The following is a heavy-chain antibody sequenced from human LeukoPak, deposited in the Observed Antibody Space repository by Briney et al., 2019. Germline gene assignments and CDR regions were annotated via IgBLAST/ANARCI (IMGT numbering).Heavy chain of an antibody. V-gene: IGHV1-69*13. D-gene: IGHD5-12*01. CDR2: IIPIFGTA. CDR1: GGTFSIYA. Sequence: SVKVSCKASGGTFSIYAISWMRQAPGQGLEWMGGIIPIFGTANYAQKFQGRVTITADESTSTAYMELSSLRSEDTAVYYCARGSGYETTPLDIWGQGTMVTVSS. CDR3: ARGSGYETTPLDI. J-gene: IGHJ3*02.